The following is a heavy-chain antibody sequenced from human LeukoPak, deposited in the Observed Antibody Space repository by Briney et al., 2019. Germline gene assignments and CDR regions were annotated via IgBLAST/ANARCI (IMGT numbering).Heavy chain of an antibody. CDR3: ARGCSSSSGYNWFDP. D-gene: IGHD6-6*01. Sequence: SETLSLTCTVSGGSISSYYWSWIRQPAGKGLEWIGRFHTSGSTNYNRSLKSRVTMSVDTSKNQFSLRLTSVTAADTAVYYCARGCSSSSGYNWFDPWGQGTLVTVSS. CDR1: GGSISSYY. J-gene: IGHJ5*02. V-gene: IGHV4-4*07. CDR2: FHTSGST.